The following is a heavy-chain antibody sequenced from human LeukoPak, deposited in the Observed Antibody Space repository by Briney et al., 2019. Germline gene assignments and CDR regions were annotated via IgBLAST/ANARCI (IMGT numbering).Heavy chain of an antibody. Sequence: SVEVSCKASGGTFSSYAISWVRQAPGQGLEWMGGIIPIFGTANYAQKFQGRVTITTDESASTAYMELSSLRSEDTAVYYCARSWGSGYAFDIWGQGTMVTVSS. V-gene: IGHV1-69*05. CDR1: GGTFSSYA. CDR3: ARSWGSGYAFDI. D-gene: IGHD7-27*01. CDR2: IIPIFGTA. J-gene: IGHJ3*02.